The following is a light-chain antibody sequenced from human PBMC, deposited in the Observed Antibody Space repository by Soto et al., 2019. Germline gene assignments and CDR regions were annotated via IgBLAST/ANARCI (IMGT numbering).Light chain of an antibody. V-gene: IGLV2-23*03. CDR2: EGS. J-gene: IGLJ1*01. Sequence: QSALTQPASVSGSPRQSITISCTGTSSDVGSYNLVSRSQHHPGKAPKFLIYEGSERPSGISNRFSGSKSGDTASLTISGLQAEDEADDYGCSYGVRSTFEVFGTGTKLTVL. CDR1: SSDVGSYNL. CDR3: CSYGVRSTFEV.